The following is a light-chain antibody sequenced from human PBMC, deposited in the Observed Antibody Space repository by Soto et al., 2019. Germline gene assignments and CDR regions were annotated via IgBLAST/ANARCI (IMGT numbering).Light chain of an antibody. J-gene: IGKJ3*01. Sequence: EIVLTQSPGTLSLSPGERATLSCRASQSVSSSYLAWYQQKPGQAPRLLIYGASSRVTGIPDRFSGSASGPDFTLAISRLEPEDFAVYYCQQYGSSLFTFGPGTTVDI. CDR3: QQYGSSLFT. CDR1: QSVSSSY. CDR2: GAS. V-gene: IGKV3-20*01.